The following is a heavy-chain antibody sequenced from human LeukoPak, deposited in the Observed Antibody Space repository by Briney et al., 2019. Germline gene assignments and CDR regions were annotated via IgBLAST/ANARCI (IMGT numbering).Heavy chain of an antibody. CDR1: GFTFSTYL. D-gene: IGHD3-22*01. V-gene: IGHV3-30*18. J-gene: IGHJ4*02. CDR3: AKDQSSWYDSSGLDY. Sequence: GGSLRLSCAASGFTFSTYLMHWVRQAPGKGLEWVAVISYDGSNKYYADSVKGRFTISRDNSKNTLYLQMNSLRAEDTAVYYCAKDQSSWYDSSGLDYWGQGTLVTVSS. CDR2: ISYDGSNK.